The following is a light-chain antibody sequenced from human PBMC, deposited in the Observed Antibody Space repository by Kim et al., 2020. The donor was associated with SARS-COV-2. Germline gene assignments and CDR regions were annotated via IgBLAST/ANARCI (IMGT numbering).Light chain of an antibody. CDR3: QQYNSWRT. Sequence: EIVMTQSPATLSVSPGERATLSCRASQSVSSSLAWYQQKPGQTPRLLIYGASTRATGVPARFSGSGSGTEFTLTISSLQSEDFAVYYCQQYNSWRTFGQGTKVDIK. CDR1: QSVSSS. V-gene: IGKV3-15*01. CDR2: GAS. J-gene: IGKJ1*01.